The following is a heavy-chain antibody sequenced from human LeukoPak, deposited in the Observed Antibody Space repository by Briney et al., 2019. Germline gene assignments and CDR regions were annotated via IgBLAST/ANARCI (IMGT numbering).Heavy chain of an antibody. CDR2: INTDGSST. Sequence: GGSLRLSCAASGVTFSNYWMHWVRQAPGKGLVWVSLINTDGSSTSYADSVKGRFTISRDNAKNTLYLQMNSLRAEDTAVYYCARGWGYSEIWGQGTMVTVSS. CDR3: ARGWGYSEI. V-gene: IGHV3-74*01. D-gene: IGHD5-18*01. J-gene: IGHJ3*02. CDR1: GVTFSNYW.